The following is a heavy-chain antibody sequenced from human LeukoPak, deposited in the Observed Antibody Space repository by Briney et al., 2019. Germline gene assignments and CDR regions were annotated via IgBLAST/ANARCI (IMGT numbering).Heavy chain of an antibody. D-gene: IGHD2-2*01. CDR3: AASIVVVPAGLFDDFDY. Sequence: GASVKVSCKVSGYTLTELAMHWVRQAPGKGLEWMGGFDPEDGETIYAQKFQGRVTMTEDTSTDTAYMELSSLRSEDTAVYYCAASIVVVPAGLFDDFDYWGQGTLVTVSS. CDR1: GYTLTELA. V-gene: IGHV1-24*01. CDR2: FDPEDGET. J-gene: IGHJ4*02.